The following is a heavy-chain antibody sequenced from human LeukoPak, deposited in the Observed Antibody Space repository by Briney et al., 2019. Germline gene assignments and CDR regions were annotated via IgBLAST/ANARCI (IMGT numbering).Heavy chain of an antibody. D-gene: IGHD6-6*01. J-gene: IGHJ4*02. CDR2: ISSSSSYI. CDR1: GFTFSSYS. V-gene: IGHV3-21*01. Sequence: GGSLRLSCAASGFTFSSYSMNWVRQAPGKGLEWVSSISSSSSYIYYADSVKGRFTISRDNAKNSLYLQMNSLRAEDTAMYYCAKDLYPSAARRPHSSFDYWGQGTLVTVSS. CDR3: AKDLYPSAARRPHSSFDY.